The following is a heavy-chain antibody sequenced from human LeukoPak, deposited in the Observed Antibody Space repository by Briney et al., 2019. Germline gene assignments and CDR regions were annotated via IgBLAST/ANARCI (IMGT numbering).Heavy chain of an antibody. J-gene: IGHJ4*02. CDR1: GFTFSNYG. CDR3: ARDITGDPPPYYFDY. V-gene: IGHV3-33*01. CDR2: MWFDGSHK. D-gene: IGHD7-27*01. Sequence: GRSLRLSCAASGFTFSNYGLHWVRQAPGKGLEWLAVMWFDGSHKYYADSVKGRFTISRDNSKSMLDLQMKSLRAEDTAVYYCARDITGDPPPYYFDYWRQGSMVTVSS.